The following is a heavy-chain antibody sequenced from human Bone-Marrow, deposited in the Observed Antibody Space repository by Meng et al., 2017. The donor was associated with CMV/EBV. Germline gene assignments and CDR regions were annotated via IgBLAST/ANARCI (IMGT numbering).Heavy chain of an antibody. CDR3: ARCRFFDYYYGMDV. D-gene: IGHD2-8*01. Sequence: SVKVSCKATGFTFTRSAVQWVRQARGQRLEWIGWIVVGSGNTNYAQKFPERVTITRDMSTSTAYMELSSLRSEDTAVYYCARCRFFDYYYGMDVWGQGTTVTVSS. CDR1: GFTFTRSA. V-gene: IGHV1-58*01. CDR2: IVVGSGNT. J-gene: IGHJ6*02.